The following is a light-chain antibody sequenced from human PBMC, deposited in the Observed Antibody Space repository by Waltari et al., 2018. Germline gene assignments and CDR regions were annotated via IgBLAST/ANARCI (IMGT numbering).Light chain of an antibody. J-gene: IGKJ1*01. V-gene: IGKV1-39*01. Sequence: DIQMTQSPYSLSASVGDRATITCPARQIISSYLNWYQQKPGKAPKLLIYAASSLQSGVPSRFSGSGSGTDFTLTISSLQPEDFATYYCQQSYSTPWTFGQGTKVEIK. CDR2: AAS. CDR3: QQSYSTPWT. CDR1: QIISSY.